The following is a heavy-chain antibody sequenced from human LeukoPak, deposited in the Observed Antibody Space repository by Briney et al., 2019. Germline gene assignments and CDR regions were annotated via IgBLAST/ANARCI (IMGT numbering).Heavy chain of an antibody. CDR3: AKSQRLYYYGSGSYDPFDY. CDR2: ISYDGSNK. CDR1: GFTSSSYG. V-gene: IGHV3-30*18. Sequence: GGSLRLSCAASGFTSSSYGMHWVRQAPGKGLEWVAVISYDGSNKYYAESVKGRFTISRDNAKNSLYLQMDSLTAEDTVVYYCAKSQRLYYYGSGSYDPFDYWGQGTLVTVSS. J-gene: IGHJ4*02. D-gene: IGHD3-10*01.